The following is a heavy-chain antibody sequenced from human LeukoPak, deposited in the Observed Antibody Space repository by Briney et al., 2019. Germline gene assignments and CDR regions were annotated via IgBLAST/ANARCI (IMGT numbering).Heavy chain of an antibody. Sequence: SETLSLTCAVYGGSFSGYYWSWIRQPPGRGLEWIGEINHSRSTNYNPSLKSRVTISVDTSKNQFSLKLSSVTAADTAVYYCAREPLLLWFGEYTWGQGTLVTVSS. CDR1: GGSFSGYY. J-gene: IGHJ4*02. CDR3: AREPLLLWFGEYT. D-gene: IGHD3-10*01. V-gene: IGHV4-34*01. CDR2: INHSRST.